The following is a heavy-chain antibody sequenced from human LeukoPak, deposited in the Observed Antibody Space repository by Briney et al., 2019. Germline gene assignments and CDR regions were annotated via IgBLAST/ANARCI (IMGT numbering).Heavy chain of an antibody. D-gene: IGHD3-9*01. V-gene: IGHV3-23*01. CDR3: AKGDNNILTGYYNSFDS. CDR1: GFTYSSYA. J-gene: IGHJ4*02. CDR2: ISGSAIST. Sequence: GGSLRLSCAASGFTYSSYAMSWIRQAPGKGLEWVSSISGSAISTYYADSVKGRFTISRDNSRNTLYLQMNSLRAEDTALFYCAKGDNNILTGYYNSFDSWGQGTLVTVSS.